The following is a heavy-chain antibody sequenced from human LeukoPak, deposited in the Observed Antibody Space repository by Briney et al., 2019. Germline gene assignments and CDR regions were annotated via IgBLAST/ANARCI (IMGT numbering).Heavy chain of an antibody. D-gene: IGHD3-10*01. J-gene: IGHJ4*02. V-gene: IGHV3-66*04. CDR2: VYPRGQT. CDR3: ARQTPEYYFGSGRKFDS. Sequence: GGSLRLSCSVSGFTVSSDYVSWVRQAPGKALEWVSVVYPRGQTYNAHSVKGRFTLSRDTLNNTLHLQMNSLRVEDTAVYYCARQTPEYYFGSGRKFDSWGQGTLVTVSS. CDR1: GFTVSSDY.